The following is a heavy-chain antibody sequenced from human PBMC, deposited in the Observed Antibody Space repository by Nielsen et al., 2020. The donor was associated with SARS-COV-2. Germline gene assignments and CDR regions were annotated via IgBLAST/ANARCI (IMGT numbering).Heavy chain of an antibody. CDR2: ISGSGGST. J-gene: IGHJ6*02. CDR1: GFTFSSYA. V-gene: IGHV3-23*01. D-gene: IGHD6-13*01. CDR3: AKDRSGASSWFGGYYYYGMDV. Sequence: GGSLRLSCAASGFTFSSYAMRWVRQAPGKGLEWVSAISGSGGSTYYADSVKGRFTISRDNSKNTLYLQMNSLRAEDTAVYYCAKDRSGASSWFGGYYYYGMDVWCQGTTVTVSS.